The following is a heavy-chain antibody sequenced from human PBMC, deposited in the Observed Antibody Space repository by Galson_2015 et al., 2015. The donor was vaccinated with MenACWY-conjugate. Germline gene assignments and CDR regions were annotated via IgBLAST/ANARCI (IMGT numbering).Heavy chain of an antibody. Sequence: SLRLSCAASGFSFSSYAMSWVRQAPGKGLEWVSGISGGSGSTSYADSVKGRFTISRDNSKNTLYVQMNSLRAEDTAVYYCASAPSYYCSPFDYWGQGALVTVSS. J-gene: IGHJ4*02. CDR3: ASAPSYYCSPFDY. CDR1: GFSFSSYA. V-gene: IGHV3-23*01. CDR2: ISGGSGST. D-gene: IGHD3-10*01.